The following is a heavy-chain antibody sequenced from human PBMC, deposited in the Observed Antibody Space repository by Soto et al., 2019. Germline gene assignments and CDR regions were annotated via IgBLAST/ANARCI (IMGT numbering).Heavy chain of an antibody. D-gene: IGHD1-26*01. CDR1: GGSISSGGYY. CDR3: ARAAPGWELDI. Sequence: QVQLQESGPGLVKPSQTLSLTCTVSGGSISSGGYYWSWIRQHPGKGLEWIGYIYYSGSTYYNPSLKSRVTLSGDTSKTQFSLKLSSVTAADTAVYYCARAAPGWELDIWGQGTMVTVSS. CDR2: IYYSGST. V-gene: IGHV4-31*03. J-gene: IGHJ3*02.